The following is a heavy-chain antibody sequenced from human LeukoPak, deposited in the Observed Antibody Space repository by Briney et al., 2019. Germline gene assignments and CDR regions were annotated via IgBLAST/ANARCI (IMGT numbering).Heavy chain of an antibody. J-gene: IGHJ6*02. Sequence: GGSLRLSCAASGLTFSSYAMHWVRQAPGKGLEWVAVISYDGSNKYYADSVKGRFTISRDNSKNTLYLQMNSLRAEDTAVYYCARESPALYCSSTSCSGEQYGMDVWGQGTTVTVSS. CDR1: GLTFSSYA. V-gene: IGHV3-30-3*01. CDR3: ARESPALYCSSTSCSGEQYGMDV. CDR2: ISYDGSNK. D-gene: IGHD2-2*01.